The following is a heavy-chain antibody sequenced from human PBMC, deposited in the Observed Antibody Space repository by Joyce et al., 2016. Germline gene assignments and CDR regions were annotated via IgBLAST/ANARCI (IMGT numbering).Heavy chain of an antibody. Sequence: HVQLHESGPGLVKPSETLSLTCNVSGYSIRSNYHWGWIRQPPGKGLEWLGSVSQSGNTYYNPSLKSRVTISVDTSKNQFSQKLASVTDADTAMYYCARSGQFGDILTGYYYYFDYWGQGTLVTVSS. D-gene: IGHD3-9*01. V-gene: IGHV4-38-2*02. CDR1: GYSIRSNYH. CDR2: VSQSGNT. J-gene: IGHJ4*02. CDR3: ARSGQFGDILTGYYYYFDY.